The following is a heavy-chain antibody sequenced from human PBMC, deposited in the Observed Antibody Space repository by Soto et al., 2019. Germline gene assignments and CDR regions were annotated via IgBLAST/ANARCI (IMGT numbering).Heavy chain of an antibody. CDR1: GDTFTDSS. CDR2: INLNSGDT. D-gene: IGHD5-12*01. J-gene: IGHJ5*02. CDR3: ARDLGGYDLYGRDT. Sequence: ASVKVSCKTSGDTFTDSSMHWVRQAPGQGLEWMGWINLNSGDTNYAEKFRGRVTMTRDTSIITAYMELTRLKSDDTAVYYCARDLGGYDLYGRDTWGPGTMSTVST. V-gene: IGHV1-2*02.